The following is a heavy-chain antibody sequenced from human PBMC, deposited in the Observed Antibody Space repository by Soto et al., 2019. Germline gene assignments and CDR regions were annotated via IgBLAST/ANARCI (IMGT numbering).Heavy chain of an antibody. D-gene: IGHD3-10*01. J-gene: IGHJ4*02. V-gene: IGHV3-23*01. CDR2: ISGSGSST. CDR3: AKDPSPGLITIVRGVIHGY. Sequence: GGSLRLSCAGSGFTFNSYAMSWVRQAPGKGLEWVSAISGSGSSTFYADSVKGRFTISRDNSKNTLYLQMNNLRTEDTAVYYCAKDPSPGLITIVRGVIHGYWGQGTLVTVSS. CDR1: GFTFNSYA.